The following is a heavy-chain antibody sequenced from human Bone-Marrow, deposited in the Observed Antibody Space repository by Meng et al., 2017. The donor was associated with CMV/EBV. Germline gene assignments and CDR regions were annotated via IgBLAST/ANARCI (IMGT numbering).Heavy chain of an antibody. CDR3: SRGNWNDSPFDY. D-gene: IGHD1-1*01. Sequence: GESLKISCAASGFTVSSNYMNWVRQAPGKGLEWVGFIRSKTYGGTTEYAASVKGRFTISRDDSKSSAYLQVNSLKTADTAVYYCSRGNWNDSPFDYWGQGTLVTVSS. CDR2: IRSKTYGGTT. J-gene: IGHJ4*02. CDR1: GFTVSSNY. V-gene: IGHV3-49*04.